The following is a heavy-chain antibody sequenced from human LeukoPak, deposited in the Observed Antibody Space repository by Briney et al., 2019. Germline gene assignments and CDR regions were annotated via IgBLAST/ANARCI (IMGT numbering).Heavy chain of an antibody. D-gene: IGHD3-3*01. CDR3: AKARDFWSGYFSDAFDI. CDR1: GFTFSSYA. J-gene: IGHJ3*02. V-gene: IGHV3-23*01. Sequence: GGSLRLSCAASGFTFSSYAMSWVRQAPGKGLEWVSAISGSGGSTYYADSVKGRFTISRDNSKNTLYLQMNSLRAEDTAVYYCAKARDFWSGYFSDAFDIWGQGTMVTVSS. CDR2: ISGSGGST.